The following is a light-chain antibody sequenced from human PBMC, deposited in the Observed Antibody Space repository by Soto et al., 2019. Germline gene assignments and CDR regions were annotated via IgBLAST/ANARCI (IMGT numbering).Light chain of an antibody. Sequence: DIQLTQSPYSLSASLGDRVTITCRASQRVDTYFNCYQQKAGNAPSLLIYAASLLQSGVPSRFRGSGSETHFTLAVSGLQPDDFATYCCQQCYSTPRTFGQGTKLEIK. CDR3: QQCYSTPRT. CDR1: QRVDTY. CDR2: AAS. J-gene: IGKJ2*01. V-gene: IGKV1-39*01.